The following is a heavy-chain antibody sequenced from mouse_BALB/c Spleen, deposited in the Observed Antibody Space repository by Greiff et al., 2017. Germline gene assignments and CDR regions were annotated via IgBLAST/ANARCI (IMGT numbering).Heavy chain of an antibody. CDR1: GFTFSSYG. CDR2: INSNGGST. CDR3: ARDGPFYAMDY. J-gene: IGHJ4*01. Sequence: EVQRVESGGGLVQPGGSLKLSCAASGFTFSSYGMSWVRQTPDKRLELVATINSNGGSTYYPDSVKGRFTISRDNAKNTLYLQMSSLKSEDTAMYYCARDGPFYAMDYWGQGTSVTVSS. V-gene: IGHV5-6-3*01.